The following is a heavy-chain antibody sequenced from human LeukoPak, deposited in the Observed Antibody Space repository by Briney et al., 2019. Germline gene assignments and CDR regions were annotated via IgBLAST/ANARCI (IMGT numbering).Heavy chain of an antibody. V-gene: IGHV3-33*01. CDR3: VSPSRPGTSLYFDW. J-gene: IGHJ4*02. Sequence: GGSLRLSCAMTGFVFRSYSVHWVRQAPGKGLEWVAVIWYEADHHYYGDSVKGRFTISRDNFKNTLYLQMNSLRVEDTAVYYCVSPSRPGTSLYFDWWGQGTLVTVSA. D-gene: IGHD1-1*01. CDR2: IWYEADHH. CDR1: GFVFRSYS.